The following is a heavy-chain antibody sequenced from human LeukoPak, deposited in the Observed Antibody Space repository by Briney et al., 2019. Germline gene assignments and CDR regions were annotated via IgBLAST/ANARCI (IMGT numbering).Heavy chain of an antibody. J-gene: IGHJ6*03. CDR2: INPNSGGT. CDR3: ARRAVPSSSYASVYYYYMDV. CDR1: GYTFTSYG. D-gene: IGHD6-13*01. V-gene: IGHV1-2*02. Sequence: ASVKVSCKASGYTFTSYGISWVRQAPGQGLEWMGWINPNSGGTNYVQKFQGRVTMTRDTSISTAYTKLSRRRSDDTAVYYCARRAVPSSSYASVYYYYMDVWGKGTTVTVSS.